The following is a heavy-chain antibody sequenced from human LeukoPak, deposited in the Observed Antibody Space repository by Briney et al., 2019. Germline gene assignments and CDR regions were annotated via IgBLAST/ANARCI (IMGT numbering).Heavy chain of an antibody. J-gene: IGHJ3*02. CDR1: GFTFSNAW. D-gene: IGHD3-22*01. CDR3: TTEIVVVLDDAFDI. CDR2: IKSKTDGGTT. V-gene: IGHV3-15*01. Sequence: GGSLRLFCAASGFTFSNAWMSWVRQAPGKGLEWVGRIKSKTDGGTTDYAAPVKGRFTISRDDSKNTLYLQMNSLKTEDTAVYYCTTEIVVVLDDAFDIWGQGTMVTVSS.